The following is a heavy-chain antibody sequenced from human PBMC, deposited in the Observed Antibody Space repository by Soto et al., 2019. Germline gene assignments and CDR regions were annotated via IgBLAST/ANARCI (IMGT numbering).Heavy chain of an antibody. CDR2: IIPIFGTA. CDR1: GGTFSSYA. Sequence: KVSCKASGGTFSSYAISWVRQAPGQGLEWMGGIIPIFGTANYAQKFQGRVTITADKSTSTAYMELSSLRSEDTAVYYCARPRYCSSTSCNSNYGMDVWGQGTTVTVSS. V-gene: IGHV1-69*06. D-gene: IGHD2-2*01. J-gene: IGHJ6*02. CDR3: ARPRYCSSTSCNSNYGMDV.